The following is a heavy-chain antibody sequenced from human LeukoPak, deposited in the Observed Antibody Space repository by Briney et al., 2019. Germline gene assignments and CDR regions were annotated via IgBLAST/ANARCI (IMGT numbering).Heavy chain of an antibody. CDR1: GYTFTSYY. J-gene: IGHJ4*02. D-gene: IGHD3-9*01. V-gene: IGHV1-46*01. Sequence: ASVKVSCKASGYTFTSYYMHWVRQAPGQGLEWMGIINPSGGSTSYAQKFQGRVTMTRDMSTSTVYMELSSLRSEDTAVYYCARGGLRYFDWLFPTFDYWGQGTLVTVSS. CDR2: INPSGGST. CDR3: ARGGLRYFDWLFPTFDY.